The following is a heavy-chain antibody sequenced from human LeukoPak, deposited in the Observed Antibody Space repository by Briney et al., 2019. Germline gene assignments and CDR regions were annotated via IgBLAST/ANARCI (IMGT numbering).Heavy chain of an antibody. J-gene: IGHJ4*02. Sequence: GESLKISCKGSGYSFTSYWISWVRQMPGKGLEWMGRIDPSDSYTNYSPSFRGHVTISADKSISTAYLQWSSLKASDTAMYYCARHGDCSSTSCYSAYWGQGTLVTVSS. V-gene: IGHV5-10-1*01. CDR2: IDPSDSYT. CDR1: GYSFTSYW. D-gene: IGHD2-2*01. CDR3: ARHGDCSSTSCYSAY.